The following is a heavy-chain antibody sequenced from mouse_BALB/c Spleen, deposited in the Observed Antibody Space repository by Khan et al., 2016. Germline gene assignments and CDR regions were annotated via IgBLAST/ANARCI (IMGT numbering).Heavy chain of an antibody. J-gene: IGHJ1*01. V-gene: IGHV11-2*02. D-gene: IGHD2-1*01. CDR3: MRYGGNYWYCDV. CDR1: GFTFSGFW. Sequence: EVQLLETGGGLVQPGGSRGLSCEGPGFTFSGFWMSWVRQTPGKTLEWIGDINSDGSAINYAPSIKDRFTIFRDNDKSTLYLQMSNVRSEDTATYFCMRYGGNYWYCDVWGAGTTVTVSS. CDR2: INSDGSAI.